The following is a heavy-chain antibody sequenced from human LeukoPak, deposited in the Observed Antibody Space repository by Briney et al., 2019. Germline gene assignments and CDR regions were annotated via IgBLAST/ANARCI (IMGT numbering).Heavy chain of an antibody. V-gene: IGHV4-59*08. J-gene: IGHJ4*02. CDR2: IYYSGST. Sequence: SETLSLTCTVSGGSISSYYWTWIRQPPGKGLEWIGYIYYSGSTNYNPSLKSRVTISVDTSKNLFSLKLTSVPAADTAVYYCARVRDSSGYYLLHFDYWGQGTLVTVSS. D-gene: IGHD3-22*01. CDR1: GGSISSYY. CDR3: ARVRDSSGYYLLHFDY.